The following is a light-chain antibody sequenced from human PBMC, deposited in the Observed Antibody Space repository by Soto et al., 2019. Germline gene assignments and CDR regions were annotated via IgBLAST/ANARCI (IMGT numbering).Light chain of an antibody. CDR1: SSDVGSYNL. CDR2: EGT. V-gene: IGLV2-23*01. Sequence: QSALTQPASVSGSPGQSITISCTGTSSDVGSYNLVSWYQQHPGKAPKVMIYEGTKRPSGVSNRFSGSKSGNTASLTISGLQAEDEADYYYCSYAGSSTVVFGGGTKLTVL. CDR3: CSYAGSSTVV. J-gene: IGLJ2*01.